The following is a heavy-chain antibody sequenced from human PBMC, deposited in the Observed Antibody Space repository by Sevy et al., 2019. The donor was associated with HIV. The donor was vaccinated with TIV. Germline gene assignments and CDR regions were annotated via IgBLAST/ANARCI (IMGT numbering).Heavy chain of an antibody. J-gene: IGHJ6*02. V-gene: IGHV4-31*03. Sequence: SETLSLTCTVSGGSISSGDSSWSWIRQHPGKGLEWIGYIHYSGSPYYNPSLKSRVTLSVDTSKNHFSLKLTSVTAADTAVYYCAREMEGSGTYGMDVWGQGTTVTVSS. CDR2: IHYSGSP. CDR3: AREMEGSGTYGMDV. CDR1: GGSISSGDSS. D-gene: IGHD3-10*01.